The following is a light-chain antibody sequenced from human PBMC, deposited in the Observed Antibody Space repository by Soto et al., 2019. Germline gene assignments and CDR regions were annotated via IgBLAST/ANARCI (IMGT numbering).Light chain of an antibody. CDR2: GAS. J-gene: IGKJ5*01. Sequence: EIVLTQSPVTLSVSPGERATLFCRVSQSASTNLAWYQHKPGQAPRLLIYGASTRATAIPARFSGSGSGTEFTLTINSLESEDFAVYYCQHYNSWPRIAFGQGTRLEIK. V-gene: IGKV3-15*01. CDR3: QHYNSWPRIA. CDR1: QSASTN.